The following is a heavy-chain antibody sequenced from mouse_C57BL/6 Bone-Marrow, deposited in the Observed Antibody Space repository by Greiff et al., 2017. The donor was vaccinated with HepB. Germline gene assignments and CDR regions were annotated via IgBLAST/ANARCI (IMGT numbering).Heavy chain of an antibody. V-gene: IGHV2-2*01. CDR3: ASIYYYGSSSYYYAMDY. D-gene: IGHD1-1*01. CDR1: GFSFTSYG. CDR2: IWSGGST. J-gene: IGHJ4*01. Sequence: VQLQQSGPGLVQPSQSLSITCTVSGFSFTSYGVHWVRQSPGKGLEWLGVIWSGGSTDYNAAFISRLSISKDNSKSQVFFKMNSLQADDTAIYYCASIYYYGSSSYYYAMDYWGQGTSVTVSS.